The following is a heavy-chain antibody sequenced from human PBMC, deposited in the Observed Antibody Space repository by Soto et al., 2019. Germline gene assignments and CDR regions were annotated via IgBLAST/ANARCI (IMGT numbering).Heavy chain of an antibody. CDR2: IFHSGNA. CDR3: ARAHAPTHPFGY. V-gene: IGHV4-59*01. Sequence: SETLSLTCTVYGGSMRNVYWSWIRQPPGKRLEWIGFIFHSGNAKYNPSLKSRVTISIDTPKSQFSLSLDSVTAADTAVYFCARAHAPTHPFGYWGLGTLVTVSS. D-gene: IGHD2-15*01. CDR1: GGSMRNVY. J-gene: IGHJ4*01.